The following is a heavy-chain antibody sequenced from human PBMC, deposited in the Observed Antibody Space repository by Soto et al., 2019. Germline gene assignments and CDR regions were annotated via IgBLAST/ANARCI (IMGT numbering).Heavy chain of an antibody. CDR2: IDHSGSI. J-gene: IGHJ4*02. CDR3: ARGGPGYYGSGSYYPR. D-gene: IGHD3-10*01. CDR1: GGSFSGYY. Sequence: QVQLQPWGAGLLKPSETLSLTCAVYGGSFSGYYWTWIRQPPGKGLEWIGEIDHSGSINYNPSLTSQVTVSIDTSKNQFALKLNSVTASDTAVYYCARGGPGYYGSGSYYPRWGQGTMVTVSS. V-gene: IGHV4-34*02.